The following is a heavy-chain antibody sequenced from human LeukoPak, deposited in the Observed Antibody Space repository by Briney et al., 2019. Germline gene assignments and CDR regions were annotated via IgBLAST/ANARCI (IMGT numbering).Heavy chain of an antibody. Sequence: GGSLRLSCAASGFTFSSYGMHWVRQAPGKGLEWVAFIRYDGSNKYYADSVKGRFTISRDNSKNTLYLQMNSLRAEDTAVYYCASLYYYDSSGYYYSDYWGQGTLVTVSS. V-gene: IGHV3-30*02. CDR3: ASLYYYDSSGYYYSDY. CDR2: IRYDGSNK. CDR1: GFTFSSYG. J-gene: IGHJ4*02. D-gene: IGHD3-22*01.